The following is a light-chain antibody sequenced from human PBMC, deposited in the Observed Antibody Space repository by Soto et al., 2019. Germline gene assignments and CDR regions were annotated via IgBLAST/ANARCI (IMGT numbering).Light chain of an antibody. CDR1: QSVSSKY. CDR2: GAS. J-gene: IGKJ2*01. CDR3: QLYGNSPLFT. Sequence: ESVLTQSPGTLSLSPGERATLSCRASQSVSSKYLAWYQQQPGQAPRLLIYGASSRATGVPDRFSGSGSGTEFALTISGLEPEDFAVYYCQLYGNSPLFTFGQGTRLEI. V-gene: IGKV3-20*01.